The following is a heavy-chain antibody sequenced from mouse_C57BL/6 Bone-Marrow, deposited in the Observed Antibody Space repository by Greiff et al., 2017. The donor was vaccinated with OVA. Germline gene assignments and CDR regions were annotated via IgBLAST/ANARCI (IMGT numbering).Heavy chain of an antibody. CDR3: ARRGYYYGSSYAMDY. CDR1: GFTFSDYG. V-gene: IGHV5-15*01. Sequence: EVQLVESGGGLVQPGGSLKLSCAASGFTFSDYGMAWVRQAPRKGPEWVAFISNLAYSIYYADTVTGRFTISRENAKNTLYLEMSSLRSEDTAMYYCARRGYYYGSSYAMDYWGQGTSVTVSS. CDR2: ISNLAYSI. D-gene: IGHD1-1*01. J-gene: IGHJ4*01.